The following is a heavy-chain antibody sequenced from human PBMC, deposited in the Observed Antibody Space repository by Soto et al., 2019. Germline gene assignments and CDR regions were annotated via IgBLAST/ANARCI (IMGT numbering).Heavy chain of an antibody. Sequence: QVQLVESGGGVVQPGRPLRLSCAASGFTFSSYGMHWVRQAPGKGLEWVAVIWYDGSNKYYADSVKGRFTISRDNSKNTRYLQMNSLRAEDTAVYYCARDGWELLRGAGFDYWGQGTLVTVSS. D-gene: IGHD1-26*01. CDR2: IWYDGSNK. J-gene: IGHJ4*02. CDR1: GFTFSSYG. CDR3: ARDGWELLRGAGFDY. V-gene: IGHV3-33*01.